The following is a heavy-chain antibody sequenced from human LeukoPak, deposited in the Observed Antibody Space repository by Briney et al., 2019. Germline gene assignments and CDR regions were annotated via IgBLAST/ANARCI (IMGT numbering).Heavy chain of an antibody. CDR2: INHSGST. CDR3: AKRRVGATLLGY. Sequence: SETLSLTCAVYGGSFSGYYWSWIRQPPGKGLEWIGEINHSGSTNYNPSLKSRVTISVDTSKNQFSLKLSSVTAADTAVYYCAKRRVGATLLGYWGQGTLVTVSS. CDR1: GGSFSGYY. V-gene: IGHV4-34*01. D-gene: IGHD1-26*01. J-gene: IGHJ4*02.